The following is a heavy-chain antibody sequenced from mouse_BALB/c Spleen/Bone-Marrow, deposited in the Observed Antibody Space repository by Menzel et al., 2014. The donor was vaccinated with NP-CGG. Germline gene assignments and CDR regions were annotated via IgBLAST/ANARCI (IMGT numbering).Heavy chain of an antibody. CDR2: ISSGSSTI. CDR3: AREGDYGNYWYFDV. CDR1: GFTFSSFG. V-gene: IGHV5-17*02. J-gene: IGHJ1*01. D-gene: IGHD2-1*01. Sequence: EVKLQESGGGLVQPGGSRKLSCAASGFTFSSFGMHWVRQAPEKGLEWVAYISSGSSTIYYADTVKGRFTISRDNPKNALFLQMTSLRSEDTAMSYCAREGDYGNYWYFDVWGAGTTVTVSS.